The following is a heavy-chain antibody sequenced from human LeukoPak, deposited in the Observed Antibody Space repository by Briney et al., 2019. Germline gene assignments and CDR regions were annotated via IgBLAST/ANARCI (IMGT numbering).Heavy chain of an antibody. J-gene: IGHJ4*02. CDR1: GGSFSGYY. Sequence: SETLSLTCAVYGGSFSGYYWSWIRQPPGKGLEWIGEINHSGSTNYNPPLKSRVTISVDTSKNQFSLKLSSVTAADTAVYYCARDRVGATSNFDYWGQGTLVTVSS. D-gene: IGHD1-26*01. CDR3: ARDRVGATSNFDY. CDR2: INHSGST. V-gene: IGHV4-34*01.